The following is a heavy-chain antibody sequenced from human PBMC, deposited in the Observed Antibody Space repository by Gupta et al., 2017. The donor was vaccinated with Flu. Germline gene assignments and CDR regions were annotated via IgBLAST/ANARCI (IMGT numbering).Heavy chain of an antibody. CDR3: ARDRRFSSSYFVRYLGMDV. D-gene: IGHD6-19*01. CDR1: GFIFSSYS. V-gene: IGHV3-33*01. CDR2: VWHDGNDK. Sequence: QVELVESGGGVVQSGKSLRLSCAASGFIFSSYSMHWVRQAPGKGLEWVAVVWHDGNDKYYAESVKGRFTVSRDNTKNMLFLEMTGLRAEDTALYYCARDRRFSSSYFVRYLGMDVWGRGTTVTVSS. J-gene: IGHJ6*02.